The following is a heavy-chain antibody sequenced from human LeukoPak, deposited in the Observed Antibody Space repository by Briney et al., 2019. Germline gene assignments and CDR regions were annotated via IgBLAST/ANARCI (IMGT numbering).Heavy chain of an antibody. J-gene: IGHJ4*02. CDR2: IYYSGST. CDR1: GGSISSYY. Sequence: SETLSLTCTVSGGSISSYYWSWIRQPPGKGLEWIGYIYYSGSTNYNPSLKSRVTISVDTSKNQFSLKLSSVTAADTAVYYCASPHCSGGSCYLNYWGQGTLVTVSS. CDR3: ASPHCSGGSCYLNY. D-gene: IGHD2-15*01. V-gene: IGHV4-59*08.